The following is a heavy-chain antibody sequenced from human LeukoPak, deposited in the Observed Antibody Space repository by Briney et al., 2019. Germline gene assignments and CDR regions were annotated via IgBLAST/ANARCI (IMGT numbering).Heavy chain of an antibody. CDR3: ANESPFLDY. J-gene: IGHJ4*02. CDR2: ISGSGGST. Sequence: GGSLRLSCAASGFTFSSYAMSWVRQAPGKGLDWVSVISGSGGSTHYADSVKGRFTNSRDNSKNTLYLQMNSLRAEDTAVYYCANESPFLDYWGQGTLVTVSS. CDR1: GFTFSSYA. V-gene: IGHV3-23*01.